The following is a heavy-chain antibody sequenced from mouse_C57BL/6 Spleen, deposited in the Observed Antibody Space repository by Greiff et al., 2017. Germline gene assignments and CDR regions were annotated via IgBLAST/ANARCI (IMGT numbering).Heavy chain of an antibody. V-gene: IGHV14-4*01. J-gene: IGHJ2*01. D-gene: IGHD3-2*02. CDR3: TMSSGDR. Sequence: VQLQQSGAELVRPGASVKLSCTASGFNIKDDYMHWVKQRPEQGLEWIGWIDPENGDTEYASKFQGKATITADTSSNTAYLQLSSLTSEDTAVYYCTMSSGDRWGQGTTLTVSS. CDR1: GFNIKDDY. CDR2: IDPENGDT.